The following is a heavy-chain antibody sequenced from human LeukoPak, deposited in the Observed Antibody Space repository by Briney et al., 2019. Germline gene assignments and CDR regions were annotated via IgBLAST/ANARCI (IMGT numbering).Heavy chain of an antibody. CDR3: ARVKVSWLGYYYGMDV. V-gene: IGHV4-34*01. D-gene: IGHD6-19*01. Sequence: SETLSLTCAVYGGSFSGYYWSWIRQPPGKGLEWIGEINHSGSTNYNPSLKSLVTISVDTSKNQFSLKLSSVTAADTAVYYCARVKVSWLGYYYGMDVWGQGTTVTVSS. CDR2: INHSGST. CDR1: GGSFSGYY. J-gene: IGHJ6*02.